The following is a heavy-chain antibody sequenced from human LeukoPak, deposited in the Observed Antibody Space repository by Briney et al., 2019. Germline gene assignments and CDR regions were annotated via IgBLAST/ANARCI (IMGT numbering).Heavy chain of an antibody. CDR3: AKDGAPLSPRGQLLDY. D-gene: IGHD2-2*01. Sequence: GGSLRLSCAASGFTFSSYGMHWVRQAPGKGLEWVAVISYDGGNKYYADSVKGRFTISRDNSKNTLYLQMNSLRAEDTAVYYCAKDGAPLSPRGQLLDYWGQGTLVTVSS. CDR1: GFTFSSYG. CDR2: ISYDGGNK. J-gene: IGHJ4*02. V-gene: IGHV3-30*18.